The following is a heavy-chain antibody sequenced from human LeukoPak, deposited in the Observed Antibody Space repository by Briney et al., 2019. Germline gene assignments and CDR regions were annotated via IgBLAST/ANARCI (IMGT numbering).Heavy chain of an antibody. J-gene: IGHJ3*02. Sequence: SVKVSCKASGGTFSSYAISWVRQAPGQGLEWMGGIIPIFGTANYAQKFQGRVTITADESTSTAYMELSSLRSEDTAVYYCARVHYDFWSGGIAFDIWGEGTMVTVSS. V-gene: IGHV1-69*13. CDR1: GGTFSSYA. D-gene: IGHD3-3*01. CDR3: ARVHYDFWSGGIAFDI. CDR2: IIPIFGTA.